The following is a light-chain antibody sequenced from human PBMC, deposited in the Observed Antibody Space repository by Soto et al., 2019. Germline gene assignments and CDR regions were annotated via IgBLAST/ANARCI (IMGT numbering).Light chain of an antibody. J-gene: IGKJ2*01. CDR2: GAS. CDR3: QQYGSAPYT. Sequence: EIVLTQSPGTLSLSPGARATLSCRASEGVTSSYLAWYQQKPGQAPRLLIYGASSRATGIPDRFRGSGSGTDFTLTISRLEPEDFAVFYCQQYGSAPYTFGQGTKLEIK. V-gene: IGKV3-20*01. CDR1: EGVTSSY.